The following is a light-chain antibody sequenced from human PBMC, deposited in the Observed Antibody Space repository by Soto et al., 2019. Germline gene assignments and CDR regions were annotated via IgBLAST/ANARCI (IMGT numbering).Light chain of an antibody. J-gene: IGKJ4*01. Sequence: IQMTQSAATLSASVGDRVTITCRASESISGYLAWYQQKPGKAPKRLIYEASRLQSGAPSRFSGSGSGTEFTLTISSLQPEDFATYYCLQHNSYPLTFGGRTKV. V-gene: IGKV1-5*01. CDR1: ESISGY. CDR2: EAS. CDR3: LQHNSYPLT.